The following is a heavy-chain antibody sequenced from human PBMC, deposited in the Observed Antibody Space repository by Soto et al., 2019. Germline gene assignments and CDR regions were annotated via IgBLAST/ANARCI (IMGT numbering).Heavy chain of an antibody. Sequence: QVQLVESGGGLVKPGGSLRLSCAASGFTFSDYYMSWIRQAPGKGLEWVSYISSSSSYTNYADSVKGRFTISRDNAKNXXYLQMNSLRAEDTAVYYCARSITDYYDSSGYYDDYWGQGTLVTVSS. CDR1: GFTFSDYY. D-gene: IGHD3-22*01. V-gene: IGHV3-11*05. CDR2: ISSSSSYT. CDR3: ARSITDYYDSSGYYDDY. J-gene: IGHJ4*02.